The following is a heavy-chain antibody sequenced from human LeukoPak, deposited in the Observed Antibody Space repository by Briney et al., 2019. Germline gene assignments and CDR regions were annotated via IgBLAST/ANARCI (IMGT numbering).Heavy chain of an antibody. D-gene: IGHD2-2*01. Sequence: GGSLRLSCAASGFTFSSYAMSWVRQAPGKGLEWVSSISSSSSYIYYADSVKGRFTISRDNAKNSLYLQMNSLRAEDTAVYHCARVAAMPPSDYWGQGTLVTVSS. CDR1: GFTFSSYA. J-gene: IGHJ4*02. CDR2: ISSSSSYI. V-gene: IGHV3-21*01. CDR3: ARVAAMPPSDY.